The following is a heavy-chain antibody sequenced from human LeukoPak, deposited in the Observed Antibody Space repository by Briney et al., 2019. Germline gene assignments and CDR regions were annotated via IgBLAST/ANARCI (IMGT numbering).Heavy chain of an antibody. V-gene: IGHV3-30*18. CDR2: ISYDGSNK. CDR3: AKDLRVNCSGGSCYDWFDP. CDR1: GFTFSSYG. D-gene: IGHD2-15*01. J-gene: IGHJ5*02. Sequence: GRSLRLSCAASGFTFSSYGMHWVRQAPGKGLEWVAVISYDGSNKYHADSVKGRFTISRDNSKNTLYLQMNSLRAEDTAVYYCAKDLRVNCSGGSCYDWFDPWGQGTLVTVSS.